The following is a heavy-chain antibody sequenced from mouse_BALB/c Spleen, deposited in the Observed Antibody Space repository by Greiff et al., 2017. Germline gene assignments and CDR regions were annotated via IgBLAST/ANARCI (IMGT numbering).Heavy chain of an antibody. J-gene: IGHJ2*01. V-gene: IGHV1-26*01. Sequence: EVQLQQSGPELVKPGASVKISCKASGYSFTGYYMHWVKQSHVKSLEWIGRINPYNGATSYNQNFKDKASLTVDKSTSTAYMELHSLTYEDSAVYYCARGPDSVITTTPYFDYWGQGTTLTVSS. CDR2: INPYNGAT. CDR1: GYSFTGYY. D-gene: IGHD2-4*01. CDR3: ARGPDSVITTTPYFDY.